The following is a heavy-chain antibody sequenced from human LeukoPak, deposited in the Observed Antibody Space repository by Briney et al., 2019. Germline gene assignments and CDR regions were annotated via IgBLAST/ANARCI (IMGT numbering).Heavy chain of an antibody. Sequence: PGGSLRLSCAASGFTFDDYAMHWVRQAPGKGLEWVSLISGDGGSTYYADSVKGRFTISRDNSKNSLYLQMNSLRTEVTALYYCAKDLHDILTGYYSGSWGMDVWGQGTTVTVSS. V-gene: IGHV3-43*02. CDR3: AKDLHDILTGYYSGSWGMDV. CDR1: GFTFDDYA. D-gene: IGHD3-9*01. CDR2: ISGDGGST. J-gene: IGHJ6*02.